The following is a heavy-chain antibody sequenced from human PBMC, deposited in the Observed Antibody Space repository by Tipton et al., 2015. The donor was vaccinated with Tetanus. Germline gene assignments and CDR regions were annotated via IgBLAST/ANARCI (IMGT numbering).Heavy chain of an antibody. Sequence: TLSLTCAVHGRTFNDNFWAWIRQSPGKGLEWIGEINYTGSTNYNPSFESRATISVDTSKKEVYLYWKSVTAADTAVYYCAAAIVRWFGPWGPGTQVTVSS. CDR1: GRTFNDNF. J-gene: IGHJ5*02. CDR2: INYTGST. CDR3: AAAIVRWFGP. D-gene: IGHD6-13*01. V-gene: IGHV4-34*08.